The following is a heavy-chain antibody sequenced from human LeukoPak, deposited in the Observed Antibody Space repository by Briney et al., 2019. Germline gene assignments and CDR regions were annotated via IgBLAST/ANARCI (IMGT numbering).Heavy chain of an antibody. CDR1: GFTFSSYS. CDR3: ARVAYCSSTSCYKMYSDY. J-gene: IGHJ4*02. Sequence: SGGSLRLSCAASGFTFSSYSMNWVRQAPGKGLEWVSSISSSSSYIYYADSVEGRFTISRDNAKNSLYLQMNSLRAEDTAVYYCARVAYCSSTSCYKMYSDYWGQGTLVTVSS. V-gene: IGHV3-21*01. D-gene: IGHD2-2*01. CDR2: ISSSSSYI.